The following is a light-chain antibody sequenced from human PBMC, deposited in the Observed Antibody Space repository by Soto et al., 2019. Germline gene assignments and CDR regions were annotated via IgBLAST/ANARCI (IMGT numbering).Light chain of an antibody. V-gene: IGKV3-20*01. CDR2: GAS. J-gene: IGKJ1*01. Sequence: EVVLTQSPDTLSLSPGERATLSCRASQSVSSTFLAWYQQRPGQAPRLLIYGASSRATGIPDRFSGSGSGTDFTLTITRLEPEDVALYYCQQFGTSATFGQGTKVEIK. CDR1: QSVSSTF. CDR3: QQFGTSAT.